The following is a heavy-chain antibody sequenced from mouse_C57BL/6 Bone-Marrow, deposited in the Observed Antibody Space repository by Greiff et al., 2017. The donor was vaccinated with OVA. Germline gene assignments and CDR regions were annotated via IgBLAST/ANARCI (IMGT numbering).Heavy chain of an antibody. CDR2: IDPNSGGT. CDR1: GYTFTSYW. J-gene: IGHJ1*03. D-gene: IGHD1-1*01. CDR3: ARFSYYYGSSPIYWYFDV. V-gene: IGHV1-72*01. Sequence: QVQLQQPGAELVKPGASVKLSCKASGYTFTSYWMHWVKQRPGRGLEWIGGIDPNSGGTKYNEKFKSKATLTVDKPSSTAYMQLSSLTSEDSAVYYCARFSYYYGSSPIYWYFDVWGTGTTVTVSS.